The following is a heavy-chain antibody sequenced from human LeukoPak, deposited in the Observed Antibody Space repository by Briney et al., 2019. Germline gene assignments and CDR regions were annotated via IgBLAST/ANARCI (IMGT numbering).Heavy chain of an antibody. CDR1: GGSFSGYY. Sequence: PSETLSLTCAVYGGSFSGYYWSWIRQPPGKGLEWIGEINHSGSTNYNPSLKSRVTISVDTSKNQFSLKLSSVTAADTAVYYCAGRHQINYYYYYGMDVWGQGTTVTVSS. CDR3: AGRHQINYYYYYGMDV. J-gene: IGHJ6*02. V-gene: IGHV4-34*01. CDR2: INHSGST. D-gene: IGHD5-24*01.